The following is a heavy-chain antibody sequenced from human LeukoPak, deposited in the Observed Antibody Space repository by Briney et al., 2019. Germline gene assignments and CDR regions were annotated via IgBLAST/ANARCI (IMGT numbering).Heavy chain of an antibody. D-gene: IGHD6-13*01. J-gene: IGHJ4*02. V-gene: IGHV3-74*01. CDR3: ARDHSSSFDY. CDR1: GFTFSGSW. CDR2: INTDGSST. Sequence: GGSLRLSCAASGFTFSGSWMHWVRQAPGKGLVWVSRINTDGSSTIYADSVKGRFTISRDNAKNSLYLQMNSLRAEDTAVYYCARDHSSSFDYWGQGTLVTVSS.